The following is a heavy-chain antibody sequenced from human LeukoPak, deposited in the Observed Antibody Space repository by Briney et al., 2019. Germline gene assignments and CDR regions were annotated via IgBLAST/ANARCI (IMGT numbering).Heavy chain of an antibody. V-gene: IGHV4-34*01. Sequence: SETLSLTCAVYGGSFGGYYWNWIRQPPGKGLEWIGEINHSGSTNYNPSLKSRVTISVDTSKNQFSLKLSSVTAADTAVYYCAIQIPGNWTYFDDWGQGTLVTVSS. CDR2: INHSGST. CDR1: GGSFGGYY. D-gene: IGHD1-1*01. J-gene: IGHJ4*02. CDR3: AIQIPGNWTYFDD.